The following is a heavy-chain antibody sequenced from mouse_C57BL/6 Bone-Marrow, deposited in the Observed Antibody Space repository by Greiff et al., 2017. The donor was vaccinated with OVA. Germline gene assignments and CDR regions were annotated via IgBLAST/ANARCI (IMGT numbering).Heavy chain of an antibody. J-gene: IGHJ1*03. CDR3: ADDFGGYFDV. D-gene: IGHD2-13*01. V-gene: IGHV1-64*01. CDR1: GYTFTSYW. Sequence: VQLQQPGAELVKPGASVKLSCKASGYTFTSYWMHWVKQRPGQGLEWIGMIHPNSGSTNYNEKFKSKATLTVDKSASTAYMQRSSLTSEDSAVYDCADDFGGYFDVWGTGTTVTVAS. CDR2: IHPNSGST.